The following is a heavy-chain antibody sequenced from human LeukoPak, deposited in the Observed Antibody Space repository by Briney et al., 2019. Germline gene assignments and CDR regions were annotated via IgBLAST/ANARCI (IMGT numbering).Heavy chain of an antibody. V-gene: IGHV4-34*01. CDR2: INHSGST. CDR1: GGSFSGYY. J-gene: IGHJ4*02. D-gene: IGHD4-11*01. Sequence: SETLSLTCAVYGGSFSGYYWSWIRQPPGKGLEWIGEINHSGSTNYNPSLKSRVTISVDTSKNQFSLKLSSVTAADTAVYYCARDRVRGNSNPYFDYWGQGTLVTVSS. CDR3: ARDRVRGNSNPYFDY.